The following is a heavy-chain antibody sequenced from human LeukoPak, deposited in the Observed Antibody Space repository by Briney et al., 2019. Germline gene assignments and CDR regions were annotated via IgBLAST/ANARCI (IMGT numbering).Heavy chain of an antibody. CDR2: ISSSSSTI. J-gene: IGHJ4*02. Sequence: GGSLRLSCAASGFSFSSYSMNWVRQAPGKGLEWVSYISSSSSTIYYADSVKGRFTISRDNAKNSLYLQLNSLRDEDTAVYYCARLCRNYYDSSSLDYWGQGTLVTVSS. V-gene: IGHV3-48*02. CDR3: ARLCRNYYDSSSLDY. CDR1: GFSFSSYS. D-gene: IGHD3-22*01.